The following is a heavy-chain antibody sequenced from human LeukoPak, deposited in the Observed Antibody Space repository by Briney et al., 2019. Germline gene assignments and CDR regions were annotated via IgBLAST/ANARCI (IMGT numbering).Heavy chain of an antibody. Sequence: ASVKVSCKASGYTFTGYYMHWVRQAPGQGLEWMGWVNPNSGGTNYAQKFQGRVTMTRDTSISTAYMELSRLRSDDTAVYYCARGLGSSWYVAHDAFDIWGQGTMVTVSS. CDR3: ARGLGSSWYVAHDAFDI. CDR1: GYTFTGYY. CDR2: VNPNSGGT. D-gene: IGHD6-13*01. J-gene: IGHJ3*02. V-gene: IGHV1-2*02.